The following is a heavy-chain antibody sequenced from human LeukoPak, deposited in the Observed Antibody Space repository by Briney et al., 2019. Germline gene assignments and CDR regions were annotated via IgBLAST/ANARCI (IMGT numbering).Heavy chain of an antibody. CDR1: GGTFSSYA. CDR2: IIPIFGIA. V-gene: IGHV1-69*10. CDR3: ASDLTSTIAAFDY. Sequence: ASVKVSCKASGGTFSSYAISWVRQAPGQGLEWMGGIIPIFGIANYAQKFQGRVTITADKSTSTAYMELSSLRSEDTAVYYCASDLTSTIAAFDYWGQGTLVTVSS. J-gene: IGHJ4*02. D-gene: IGHD6-13*01.